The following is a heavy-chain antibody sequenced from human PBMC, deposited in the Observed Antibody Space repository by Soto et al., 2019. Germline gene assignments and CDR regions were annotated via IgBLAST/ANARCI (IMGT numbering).Heavy chain of an antibody. CDR2: IDPSDSYT. CDR3: ARVLSYYYDSSGYFHH. J-gene: IGHJ4*02. CDR1: DYTFAAHW. V-gene: IGHV5-10-1*01. Sequence: PGESLKISWKGLDYTFAAHWISWVRQMPGKGLEWMGRIDPSDSYTNYSPSFQGHVTISADKSISTAYLQWSSLKASDTAMYYCARVLSYYYDSSGYFHHWGQGTLVTVSS. D-gene: IGHD3-22*01.